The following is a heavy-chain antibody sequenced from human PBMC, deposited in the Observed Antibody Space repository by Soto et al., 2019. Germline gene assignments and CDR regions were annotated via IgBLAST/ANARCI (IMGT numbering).Heavy chain of an antibody. D-gene: IGHD6-19*01. J-gene: IGHJ5*02. CDR3: ARVGRPQWLVLSWFDP. CDR1: GGSFSGYY. CDR2: INHSGST. V-gene: IGHV4-34*01. Sequence: SETLSLTCAVYGGSFSGYYWSWIRQPPGKGLEWIGEINHSGSTNYNPSLKSRVTISVDTSKNQFSLKLSSVTAADTAVYYCARVGRPQWLVLSWFDPWGQGTLVTVSS.